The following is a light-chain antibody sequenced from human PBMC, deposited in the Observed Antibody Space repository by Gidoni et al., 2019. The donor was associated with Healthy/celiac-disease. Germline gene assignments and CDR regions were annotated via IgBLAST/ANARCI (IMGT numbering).Light chain of an antibody. CDR1: SSDVGGYNY. V-gene: IGLV2-14*03. CDR3: SSYTSSSSYV. Sequence: QSALTQPASVSGSPGQSITISCTGTSSDVGGYNYVSWYQQHPGKAPKLLIFYVSDRPSGVSYRFSGSKSGNAASLTISGLQTEDEADYYCSSYTSSSSYVFGTGTKVTVL. J-gene: IGLJ1*01. CDR2: YVS.